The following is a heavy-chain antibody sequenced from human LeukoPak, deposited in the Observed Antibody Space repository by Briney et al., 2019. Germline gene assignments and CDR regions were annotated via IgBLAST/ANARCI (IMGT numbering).Heavy chain of an antibody. D-gene: IGHD3-16*02. CDR2: IYYSGST. J-gene: IGHJ4*02. CDR3: ARAYDYVWGSYRYSFDY. Sequence: PSETLSLTCTVSGGSISSSSYYWGWIRQPPGKGLEWIGSIYYSGSTYYNPSLKSRVTISVDTSKNQFSLKLSSVTAADTAVYYCARAYDYVWGSYRYSFDYWGQGTLVTVSS. CDR1: GGSISSSSYY. V-gene: IGHV4-39*07.